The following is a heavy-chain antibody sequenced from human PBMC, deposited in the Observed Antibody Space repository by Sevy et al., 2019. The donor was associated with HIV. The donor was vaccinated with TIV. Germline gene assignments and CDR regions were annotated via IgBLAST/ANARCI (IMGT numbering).Heavy chain of an antibody. D-gene: IGHD2-2*02. CDR1: GFSLETYW. CDR2: IKEDDTVK. J-gene: IGHJ4*02. V-gene: IGHV3-7*04. CDR3: VRAIQSEGSF. Sequence: GGSLRLSCAASGFSLETYWMNWVRQAPGKPLEWVANIKEDDTVKYYVDSVKGRFTIFRDNGRNLVYLVMNNLRVEDTALYYCVRAIQSEGSFWGQGTLVTVPQ.